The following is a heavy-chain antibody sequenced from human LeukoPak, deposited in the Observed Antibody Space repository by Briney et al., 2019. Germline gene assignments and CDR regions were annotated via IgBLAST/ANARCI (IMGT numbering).Heavy chain of an antibody. CDR3: ARQFKGRLDS. CDR2: ISNGGST. J-gene: IGHJ4*02. CDR1: GGAVRDSKY. V-gene: IGHV4-59*08. Sequence: SETLSLTCSVSGGAVRDSKYWTWIRKSPEKRLEWIGYISNGGSTEYNPSLKSRVTISLDTSKNQFSLKLISMTAADRAVYYCARQFKGRLDSWGQGTLVTVSS.